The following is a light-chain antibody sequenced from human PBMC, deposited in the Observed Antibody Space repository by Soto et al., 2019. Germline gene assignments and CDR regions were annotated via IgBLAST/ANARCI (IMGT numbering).Light chain of an antibody. Sequence: DIVMTQSPDSLAVSLSERATINCKSSQSLLYSSNNRNALAWYQERPGQPPKLLIYWASTRESGVPDRFSGSGSGTDFTLTISSLQAEDVAVYYCQHFHSNPITFGQGTRLEIK. CDR3: QHFHSNPIT. CDR1: QSLLYSSNNRNA. J-gene: IGKJ5*01. CDR2: WAS. V-gene: IGKV4-1*01.